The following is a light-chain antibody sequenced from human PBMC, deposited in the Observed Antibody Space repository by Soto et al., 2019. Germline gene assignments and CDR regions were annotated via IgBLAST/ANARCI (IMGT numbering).Light chain of an antibody. V-gene: IGLV2-23*01. CDR3: CSYAGSSTLYV. CDR1: SSDVGSYNL. Sequence: QSVLTQPASVSGSPGQSITISCTGTSSDVGSYNLVSWYQQHPGKAPKLMIYEGSKRPSGVSIRFSGSKSGNTASLTIFGLQAEDEADYYCCSYAGSSTLYVFGTGTKVTVL. CDR2: EGS. J-gene: IGLJ1*01.